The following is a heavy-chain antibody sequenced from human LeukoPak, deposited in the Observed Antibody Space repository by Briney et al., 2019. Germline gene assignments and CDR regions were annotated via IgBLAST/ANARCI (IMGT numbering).Heavy chain of an antibody. J-gene: IGHJ4*02. CDR3: ARRNGGYDSFDY. Sequence: GGSLRLSCAASGFTVSSNYMSWVRQAPGKGLEWVSVIHSGGSTYYADSVKGRFTIPRDNSKNTLYLQMNSLRAEDTAVYYCARRNGGYDSFDYWGQGTLVTVSS. CDR1: GFTVSSNY. CDR2: IHSGGST. V-gene: IGHV3-66*02. D-gene: IGHD5-12*01.